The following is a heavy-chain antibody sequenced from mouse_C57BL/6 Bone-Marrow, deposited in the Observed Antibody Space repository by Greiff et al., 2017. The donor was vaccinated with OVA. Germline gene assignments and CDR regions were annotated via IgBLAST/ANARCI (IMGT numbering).Heavy chain of an antibody. CDR3: TLFITTVVARYFDV. CDR1: GFNIKDDY. Sequence: VQLQQSGAELVRPGASVKLSCTASGFNIKDDYMHWVKQRPEQGLEWIGWIDPENGDPEYASKFQGKATITADTSSNTAYLQLSSLTSEDTAVYYCTLFITTVVARYFDVWGTGTTVTVSS. V-gene: IGHV14-4*01. D-gene: IGHD1-1*01. CDR2: IDPENGDP. J-gene: IGHJ1*03.